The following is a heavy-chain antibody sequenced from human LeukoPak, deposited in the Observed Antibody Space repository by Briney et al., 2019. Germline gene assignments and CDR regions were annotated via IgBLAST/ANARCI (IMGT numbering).Heavy chain of an antibody. Sequence: GGSLRLSCEASGFAFSDYWMSWVRQAPGKGLEWVAKIKPDGSEKYYVDSVKGRFTISRDKAKNSLYLQMNSLRDEDTAVYYCARGGYSYGHDYWGQGTLVTVSS. CDR1: GFAFSDYW. CDR2: IKPDGSEK. V-gene: IGHV3-7*01. D-gene: IGHD5-18*01. J-gene: IGHJ4*02. CDR3: ARGGYSYGHDY.